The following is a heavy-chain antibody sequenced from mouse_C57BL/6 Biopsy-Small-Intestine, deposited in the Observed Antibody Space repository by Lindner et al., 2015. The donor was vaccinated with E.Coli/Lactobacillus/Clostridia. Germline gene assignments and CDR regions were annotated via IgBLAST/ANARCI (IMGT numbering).Heavy chain of an antibody. CDR1: GYAFSSYW. Sequence: VQLQESGAELVKPGASVKISCKVSGYAFSSYWMNWVKQRPGRGLEWIGQIYPGDDDTNYNGKVKDKATLTADKSSSTVYMQLSSLTSEDSAVYFCARGTGGFAYWGPGTLVTVSA. V-gene: IGHV1-80*01. CDR2: IYPGDDDT. CDR3: ARGTGGFAY. J-gene: IGHJ3*01. D-gene: IGHD4-1*01.